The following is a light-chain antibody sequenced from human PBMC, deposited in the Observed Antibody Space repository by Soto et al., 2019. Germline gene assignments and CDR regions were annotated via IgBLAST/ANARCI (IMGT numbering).Light chain of an antibody. Sequence: EIVMTQSPATLSVSPGERATLSCRASQSVSSNLAWYQQKPGQAPRRLIHGASIRATGIPVRFSGSGSGTEFTLTIISLQPEDFVVYYCQHYNPLPGFGPGTKLEIK. V-gene: IGKV3-15*01. J-gene: IGKJ2*01. CDR3: QHYNPLPG. CDR2: GAS. CDR1: QSVSSN.